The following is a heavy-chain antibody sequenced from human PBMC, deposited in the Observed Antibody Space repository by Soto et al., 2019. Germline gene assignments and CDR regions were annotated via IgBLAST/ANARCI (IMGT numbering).Heavy chain of an antibody. CDR3: TGFWVSNYYYYGMDV. D-gene: IGHD3-10*01. J-gene: IGHJ6*02. V-gene: IGHV3-15*07. Sequence: PGGSLRLSCAASGFTFSNAWMNWVRQAPGKGLEWVGRIKSKTDGGTTDYAAPVKGRFTISRDDSKNTLYLQMNSLKTEDTAVYYCTGFWVSNYYYYGMDVWGQGTTVTVSS. CDR2: IKSKTDGGTT. CDR1: GFTFSNAW.